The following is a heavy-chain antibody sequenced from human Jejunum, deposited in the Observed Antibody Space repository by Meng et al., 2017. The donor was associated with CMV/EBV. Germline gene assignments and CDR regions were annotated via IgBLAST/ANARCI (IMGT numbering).Heavy chain of an antibody. CDR3: ARRGHYCGGDGECSLGFDY. J-gene: IGHJ4*02. D-gene: IGHD2-21*01. CDR1: SCN. CDR2: VSYTGTT. Sequence: SCNCGWIRQPPGEGLEWIGGVSYTGTTYYNPSLRARVTMSLDTSKNQFSLKLSSVTAADTAVYYCARRGHYCGGDGECSLGFDYWGQGSLVTVSS. V-gene: IGHV4-39*07.